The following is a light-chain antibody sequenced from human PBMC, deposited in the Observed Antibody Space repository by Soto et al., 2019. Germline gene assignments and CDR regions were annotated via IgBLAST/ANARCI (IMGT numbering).Light chain of an antibody. V-gene: IGKV3-20*01. CDR2: GAS. J-gene: IGKJ4*01. CDR1: QSVSSN. CDR3: QQYGSSPRALT. Sequence: IVMTQNPATLSVSPGERATLSCRAIQSVSSNLAWYQQKPGQAPRLLIYGASSRATGIPDRFSGSGSGTDFTLTISRLEPEDFAVYYCQQYGSSPRALTVGGRSMA.